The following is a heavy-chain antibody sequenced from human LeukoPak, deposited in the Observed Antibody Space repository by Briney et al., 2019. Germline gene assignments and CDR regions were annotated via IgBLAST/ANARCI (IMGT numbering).Heavy chain of an antibody. CDR3: SRGSGISFGGIDY. J-gene: IGHJ4*02. V-gene: IGHV1-2*02. CDR1: GYTFTGYY. CDR2: IHPKSGDT. Sequence: WASVKVSCKASGYTFTGYYLHWVRQAPGQGLERMGWIHPKSGDTHYAQKFLGRVTLTRDTSTTIVYMELTWLTSDDTAVYYCSRGSGISFGGIDYWGQGTLVTVSS. D-gene: IGHD3-16*01.